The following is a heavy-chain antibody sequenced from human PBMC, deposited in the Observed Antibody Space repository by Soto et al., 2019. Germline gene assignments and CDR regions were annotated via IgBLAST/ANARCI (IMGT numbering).Heavy chain of an antibody. CDR1: GGFVSSGSYY. V-gene: IGHV4-61*01. CDR3: ARRHIVVVVAARFNWFDP. D-gene: IGHD2-15*01. CDR2: MSHSGGT. Sequence: SETLSLTCAVYGGFVSSGSYYWSWIRQPPGKGLEWIGEMSHSGGTYYNPSLKSRVTISVDTSKNQFSLKLSSVTAADTAVYYCARRHIVVVVAARFNWFDPWGQGTLVTVSS. J-gene: IGHJ5*02.